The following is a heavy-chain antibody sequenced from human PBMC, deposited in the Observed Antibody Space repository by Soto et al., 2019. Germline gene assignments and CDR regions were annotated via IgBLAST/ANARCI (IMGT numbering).Heavy chain of an antibody. J-gene: IGHJ3*02. CDR3: TTAMYSGSNRAFDI. CDR2: IKSKTDGGTT. D-gene: IGHD1-26*01. V-gene: IGHV3-15*01. CDR1: GFTFSNAW. Sequence: LRLSCAASGFTFSNAWMSWVRQAPGKGLEWVGRIKSKTDGGTTDYAAPVKGRFTISRDDSKNTLYLQMNSLKTEDTAVYYRTTAMYSGSNRAFDIWGQGTMVTVSS.